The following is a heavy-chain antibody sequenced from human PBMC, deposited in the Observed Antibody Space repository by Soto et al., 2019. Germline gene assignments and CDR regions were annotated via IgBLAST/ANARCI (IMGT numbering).Heavy chain of an antibody. V-gene: IGHV3-23*01. CDR3: AKDLSGNSNNWFDP. CDR1: GFTFSIYA. Sequence: GGSLRLSCAASGFTFSIYAMSWVRHAPGKGLEWVSAISGSGGSTYYADSVKGRFTISRDNSKNTLYLQMNSLRAEDTAVYYCAKDLSGNSNNWFDPWGQGTLVTVSS. D-gene: IGHD2-21*02. J-gene: IGHJ5*01. CDR2: ISGSGGST.